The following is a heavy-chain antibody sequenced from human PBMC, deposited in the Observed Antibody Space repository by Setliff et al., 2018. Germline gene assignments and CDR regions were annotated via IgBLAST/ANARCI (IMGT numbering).Heavy chain of an antibody. CDR3: ARRDEYLQFREFFDF. Sequence: SETLSLTCAVSGVSISDGHFWGWIRQPPGKGLEWIGSIDRTGNRYYNSPLRSRVTLSIDMSRNEFSLELRSMTAADTAMYYCARRDEYLQFREFFDFWGQGILGTVS. CDR1: GVSISDGHF. CDR2: IDRTGNR. D-gene: IGHD3-10*01. J-gene: IGHJ4*02. V-gene: IGHV4-38-2*01.